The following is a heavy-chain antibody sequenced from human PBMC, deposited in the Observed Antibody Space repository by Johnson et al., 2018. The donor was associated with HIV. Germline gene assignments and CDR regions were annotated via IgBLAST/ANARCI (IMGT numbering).Heavy chain of an antibody. D-gene: IGHD1-26*01. CDR1: GFTFTNAW. CDR3: TTDVPGGPYYNAFDI. V-gene: IGHV3-15*01. J-gene: IGHJ3*02. CDR2: LKSRTDGETA. Sequence: VQLVESGGGWVKPGGSLSLSCAASGFTFTNAWMHWVRQAPGKGLEWVGRLKSRTDGETADYAAPVKGRFTISRDDSKKTLYLQMNSLKTEDTALYYCTTDVPGGPYYNAFDIWGQGTMVTVSS.